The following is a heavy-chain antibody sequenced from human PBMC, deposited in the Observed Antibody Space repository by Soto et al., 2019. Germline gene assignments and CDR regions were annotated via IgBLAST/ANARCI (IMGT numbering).Heavy chain of an antibody. CDR1: GGTFSSYA. CDR2: IIPIFGTA. CDR3: AREHYYYDSSGSDAFDY. J-gene: IGHJ4*02. V-gene: IGHV1-69*01. D-gene: IGHD3-22*01. Sequence: QVQLVQSGAEVKKPGSSVKVSCKASGGTFSSYAISWVRQAPGQGLEWMGGIIPIFGTANYAQKFQGRVTITADEYTSTAYMELSSLRSEDTAVYYCAREHYYYDSSGSDAFDYWGQGTLVTVSS.